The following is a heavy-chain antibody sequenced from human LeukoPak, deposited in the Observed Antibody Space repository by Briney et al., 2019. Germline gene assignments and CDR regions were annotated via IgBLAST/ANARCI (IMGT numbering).Heavy chain of an antibody. CDR1: GFIFSNYW. D-gene: IGHD5-24*01. V-gene: IGHV3-7*01. CDR3: ARTIEMATISYFDY. Sequence: GGSLRLSCATSGFIFSNYWMSWVRQAPGKGLEWVANIKQDGSETYYVDSVKGRFTISRDNAKNSLYLQMNSLRAGDTAVYYCARTIEMATISYFDYWGQGTLVTVSS. J-gene: IGHJ4*02. CDR2: IKQDGSET.